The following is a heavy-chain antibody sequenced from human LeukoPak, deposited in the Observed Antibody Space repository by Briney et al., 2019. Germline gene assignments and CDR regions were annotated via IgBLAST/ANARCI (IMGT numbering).Heavy chain of an antibody. D-gene: IGHD3-22*01. V-gene: IGHV3-15*07. CDR2: IKSKTDGGTT. Sequence: GGSLRLSCAASGFTFSNAWMNWVRQAPGKGLEWVGRIKSKTDGGTTDYAAPVRGRFTISRDDSKNTLYLQMNSLKTEDTAVYYCSTTYYYDSSEGYWGQGTLVTVSS. J-gene: IGHJ4*02. CDR3: STTYYYDSSEGY. CDR1: GFTFSNAW.